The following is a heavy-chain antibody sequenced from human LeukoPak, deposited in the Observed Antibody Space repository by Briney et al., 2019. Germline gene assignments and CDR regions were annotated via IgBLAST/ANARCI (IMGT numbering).Heavy chain of an antibody. CDR1: GFTVSSNY. CDR2: IYSGGST. Sequence: PGGSLRLSCAASGFTVSSNYMSWVRQAPGKGLEWGSVIYSGGSTYYADSVKGRFTISRDNSKNTLYLQMNSLRAEDTAVYYCARGAPLRYFDWLPHFDYWGQGTLVTVSS. J-gene: IGHJ4*02. D-gene: IGHD3-9*01. CDR3: ARGAPLRYFDWLPHFDY. V-gene: IGHV3-53*01.